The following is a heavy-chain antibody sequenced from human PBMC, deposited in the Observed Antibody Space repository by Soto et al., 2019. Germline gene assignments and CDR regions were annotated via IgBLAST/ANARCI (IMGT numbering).Heavy chain of an antibody. V-gene: IGHV5-51*01. CDR2: VYPGDSQT. J-gene: IGHJ4*02. Sequence: PGESLKLSCKASGYTFTDAWIGWVRQMPGKGLEWMGIVYPGDSQTRYNPSFQGQITISADKSITTAYLQWTSLKASDSAMYYCARQKGYWGQGTPVTVSS. CDR3: ARQKGY. CDR1: GYTFTDAW.